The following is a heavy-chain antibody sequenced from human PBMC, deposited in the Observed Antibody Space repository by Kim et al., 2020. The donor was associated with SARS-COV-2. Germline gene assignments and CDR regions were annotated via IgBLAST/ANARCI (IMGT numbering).Heavy chain of an antibody. CDR1: GFTFSSYA. Sequence: GGSLRLSCAASGFTFSSYAMHWVRQAPGKGLKWVAVISYDGSNKYYADSVKGRFTISRDNSKNTLYLQMNSLRAEDTAVYYCARDHGAMVAVFDYWGQGTLVTVSS. CDR3: ARDHGAMVAVFDY. V-gene: IGHV3-30-3*01. CDR2: ISYDGSNK. D-gene: IGHD5-18*01. J-gene: IGHJ4*02.